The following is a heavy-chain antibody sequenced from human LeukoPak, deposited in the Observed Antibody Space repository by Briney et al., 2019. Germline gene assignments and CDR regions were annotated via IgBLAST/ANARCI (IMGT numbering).Heavy chain of an antibody. V-gene: IGHV4-38-2*02. CDR3: ARDAVSVDYYGSAVYYMDV. CDR2: IYHTGST. D-gene: IGHD3-10*01. Sequence: PSETLSLTCTVSGYSVSSRSFWGWIRQPPGKGLEWIGSIYHTGSTYYNPSLKSRITISMDTSKNQFSLKLTSVTAADTAVYYCARDAVSVDYYGSAVYYMDVWGKGTTVTISS. CDR1: GYSVSSRSF. J-gene: IGHJ6*03.